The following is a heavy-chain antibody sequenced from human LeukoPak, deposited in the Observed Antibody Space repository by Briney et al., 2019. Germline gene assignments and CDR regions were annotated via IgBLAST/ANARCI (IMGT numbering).Heavy chain of an antibody. D-gene: IGHD2-2*01. CDR1: GFTFSSHS. CDR3: ARAEDCSSTSCPRSFDI. V-gene: IGHV3-48*01. Sequence: GGSLRLSCAASGFTFSSHSMNWVRQAPGKGLEWVSYISSSSSTIYYADSVKGRFTISRDNAKNSLYLQMNSLRAEDTAVYYCARAEDCSSTSCPRSFDIWGQGTMVTVSS. J-gene: IGHJ3*02. CDR2: ISSSSSTI.